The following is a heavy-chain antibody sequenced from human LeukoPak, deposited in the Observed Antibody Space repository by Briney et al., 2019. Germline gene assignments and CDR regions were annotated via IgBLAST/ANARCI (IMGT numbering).Heavy chain of an antibody. V-gene: IGHV1-2*02. Sequence: ASVKVSCKASGYTFVDHYIHWVRQAPGQGLEWMGWINPKRGGTTYAEKFEGRATMTSDTAISTVYMELTSLRSDDTAFYYCAREVKVPGELLGGFDSWGQGSLVTVSS. CDR1: GYTFVDHY. CDR2: INPKRGGT. D-gene: IGHD3-10*01. CDR3: AREVKVPGELLGGFDS. J-gene: IGHJ5*01.